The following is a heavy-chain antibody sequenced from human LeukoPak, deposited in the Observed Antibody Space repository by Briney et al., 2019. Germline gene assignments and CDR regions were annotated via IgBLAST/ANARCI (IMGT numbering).Heavy chain of an antibody. CDR1: GFTVSSNY. D-gene: IGHD3-3*01. CDR2: IYSGGST. J-gene: IGHJ6*02. CDR3: ARAPMDGITIFGVVIDYYYYYGMDV. V-gene: IGHV3-66*01. Sequence: PGGSLRLSCAASGFTVSSNYMSWVRQAPRKGLEWVSVIYSGGSTYYADSVKGRFTISRDNSKNTLYLQMNSLRAEDTAVYYCARAPMDGITIFGVVIDYYYYYGMDVWGQGTTVTVSS.